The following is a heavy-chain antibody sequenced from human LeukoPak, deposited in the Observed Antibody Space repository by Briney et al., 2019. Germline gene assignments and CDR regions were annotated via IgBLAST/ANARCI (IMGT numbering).Heavy chain of an antibody. J-gene: IGHJ4*02. CDR3: ARVRSHYYFDY. V-gene: IGHV4-61*01. CDR2: IYYSGST. CDR1: GGSVSSGSYY. Sequence: PSETLSLTCTVSGGSVSSGSYYWSWIRQPPGKGLEWIRYIYYSGSTNYHPSLKSRVTISVDTSKNQFSLKLSSVTAADTAVYYCARVRSHYYFDYWGQGTLVTVSS.